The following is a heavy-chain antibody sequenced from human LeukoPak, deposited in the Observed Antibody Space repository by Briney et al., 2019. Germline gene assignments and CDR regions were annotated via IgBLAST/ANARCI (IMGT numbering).Heavy chain of an antibody. J-gene: IGHJ4*02. CDR1: GFSFNTYA. Sequence: GGSLTLSCAASGFSFNTYAMGWVRRAPGKGLEWVSGIGNRGRDTFYADSVKGRFTVSRDNSKNTVFLQMNSLRAEDTAVYYCTKASCGGSCYYAVDFWGQGTLVTVSS. CDR2: IGNRGRDT. V-gene: IGHV3-23*01. CDR3: TKASCGGSCYYAVDF. D-gene: IGHD2-15*01.